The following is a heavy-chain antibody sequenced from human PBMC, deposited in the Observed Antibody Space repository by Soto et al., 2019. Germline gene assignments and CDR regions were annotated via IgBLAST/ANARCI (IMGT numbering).Heavy chain of an antibody. D-gene: IGHD2-15*01. J-gene: IGHJ6*02. CDR2: IDPSDSYT. Sequence: GESLKISCKGSGYSFTSYWISWVRQMPGKGLEWMGRIDPSDSYTNYSPSFQGHVTISADKSISTAYLQWSSLKASDTAMYYCARHVRDCSGGRCYGYYYYGMDVWGQGTTVTVSS. CDR3: ARHVRDCSGGRCYGYYYYGMDV. V-gene: IGHV5-10-1*01. CDR1: GYSFTSYW.